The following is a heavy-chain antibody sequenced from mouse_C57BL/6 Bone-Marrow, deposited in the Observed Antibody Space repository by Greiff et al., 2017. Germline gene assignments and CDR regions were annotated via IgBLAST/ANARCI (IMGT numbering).Heavy chain of an antibody. J-gene: IGHJ1*03. Sequence: DVKLVESGGGLVQPGGSLKLSCAASGFTFSDYGMAWVRQAPRKGPEWVAFISNLAYSIYYADTVTGRFTISRENAKNTLYLEMSSLRSEDTAMYYCARHTGTRGYFDVWGTGTTVTVSS. CDR3: ARHTGTRGYFDV. CDR1: GFTFSDYG. CDR2: ISNLAYSI. D-gene: IGHD4-1*01. V-gene: IGHV5-15*01.